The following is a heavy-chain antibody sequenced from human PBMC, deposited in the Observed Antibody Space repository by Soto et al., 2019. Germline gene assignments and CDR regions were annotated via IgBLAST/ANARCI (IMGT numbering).Heavy chain of an antibody. CDR2: IYNDGSST. Sequence: EVQLVESGGGLVQPGGSLRLSCAASGFTFSSYWMHWVRQAPGKGLVWVSRIYNDGSSTSYADSVKGRFTIARDKAKNTLYLQMNSLRAEDTAVYYCARRRGSSGWKTNFDFWGQGTLVTVSS. V-gene: IGHV3-74*01. CDR3: ARRRGSSGWKTNFDF. J-gene: IGHJ4*02. D-gene: IGHD6-19*01. CDR1: GFTFSSYW.